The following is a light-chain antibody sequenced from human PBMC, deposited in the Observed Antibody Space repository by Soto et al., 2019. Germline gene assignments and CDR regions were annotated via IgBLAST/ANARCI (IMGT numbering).Light chain of an antibody. J-gene: IGKJ4*01. CDR1: QSVSSN. CDR3: QQYNNWPLT. V-gene: IGKV3-15*01. Sequence: EIVMTQSPATLSVSPGERATLSCRASQSVSSNLAWYQQKAGQAPRLLMYGASTGATGIPARFSGSGSGTEFTLTISSLQSEDFAVYYCQQYNNWPLTFGGGTKVDIK. CDR2: GAS.